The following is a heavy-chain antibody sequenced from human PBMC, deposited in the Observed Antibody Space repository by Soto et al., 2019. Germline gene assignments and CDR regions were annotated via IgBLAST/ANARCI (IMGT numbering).Heavy chain of an antibody. CDR1: GFTFSSYG. V-gene: IGHV3-30*03. J-gene: IGHJ4*02. Sequence: QVQLVEPGGGVVQTGRSLRLSCAGSGFTFSSYGMHWVRQAPGKGLEWVAIISSNGDIQYYSDSVKGRFTISRDNSKNTLYLQMNSLRAEDTAVYYCAIAKVATVFFPGPYWGQGTLVTVSS. D-gene: IGHD5-12*01. CDR2: ISSNGDIQ. CDR3: AIAKVATVFFPGPY.